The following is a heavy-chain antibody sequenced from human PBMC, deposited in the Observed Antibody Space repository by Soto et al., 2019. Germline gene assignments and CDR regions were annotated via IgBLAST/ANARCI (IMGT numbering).Heavy chain of an antibody. V-gene: IGHV6-1*01. CDR1: GDRGSSNSAA. Sequence: SQTLSLTCAISGDRGSSNSAAWNWIRQSPSRGLEWLGRTYYRSKWYNDYAVSVKSRITINPDTSKNQFSLQLNSVTPEDTAVYYCATARVDIVANDAFDIWGQGTMVTVSS. D-gene: IGHD5-12*01. CDR3: ATARVDIVANDAFDI. CDR2: TYYRSKWYN. J-gene: IGHJ3*02.